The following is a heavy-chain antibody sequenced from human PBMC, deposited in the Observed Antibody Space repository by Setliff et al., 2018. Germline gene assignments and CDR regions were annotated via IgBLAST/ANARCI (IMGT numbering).Heavy chain of an antibody. CDR2: IYYSGST. CDR1: GGSISSSSYY. CDR3: ARREMYYNFWSGYYAY. J-gene: IGHJ4*02. D-gene: IGHD3-3*01. Sequence: SETLSLTCTVSGGSISSSSYYWGWIRQPPGKGLEWIGSIYYSGSTYYNPSLKSRVTISVDTSKNQFSLKLSSVTAADTAVYYCARREMYYNFWSGYYAYWGQGTLVTVSS. V-gene: IGHV4-39*07.